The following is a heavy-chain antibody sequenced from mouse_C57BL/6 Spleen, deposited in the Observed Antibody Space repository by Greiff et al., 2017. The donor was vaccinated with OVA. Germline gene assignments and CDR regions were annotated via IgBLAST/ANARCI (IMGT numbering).Heavy chain of an antibody. J-gene: IGHJ4*01. D-gene: IGHD1-2*01. V-gene: IGHV2-2*01. Sequence: QVQLKQSGPGLVQPSPSLSITCTVSGFSLTSYWVHWVRQSPGKGLEWLGVIWGGGSTDYNAAFISRLSISKDNSKSQVFFKMNSLQADDTAIYYCARNYGAMDYWGQGTSVTVSS. CDR2: IWGGGST. CDR1: GFSLTSYW. CDR3: ARNYGAMDY.